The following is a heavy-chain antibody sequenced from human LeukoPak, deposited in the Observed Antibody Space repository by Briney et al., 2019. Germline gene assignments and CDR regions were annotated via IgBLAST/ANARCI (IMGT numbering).Heavy chain of an antibody. V-gene: IGHV5-51*01. CDR3: TISHPDDSGTQYYFDY. J-gene: IGHJ4*02. D-gene: IGHD3-10*01. Sequence: GESLKISCKGSGYTFTNYWIGWVRQMPGKGLEWVGMIYPGDSDTRYSPSFRGQVTIPADKSIRTAYLHCSSLNAEDTTMYYCTISHPDDSGTQYYFDYWGQGTPVTVSS. CDR1: GYTFTNYW. CDR2: IYPGDSDT.